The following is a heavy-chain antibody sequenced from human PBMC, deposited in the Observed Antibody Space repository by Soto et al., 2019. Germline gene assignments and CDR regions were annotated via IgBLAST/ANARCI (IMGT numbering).Heavy chain of an antibody. CDR2: IYHSGST. V-gene: IGHV4-4*02. CDR1: GASISSSHW. CDR3: VRKDYSDWFFDL. Sequence: QVQLQESGPGLVKPSGTLSLTCAVSGASISSSHWWSWVRQPPGKGLEWIGEIYHSGSTYYNASLKSRDAISLDKSKNQFSLKLRSVTAADTAVYYCVRKDYSDWFFDLWGRGTLVTVSS. D-gene: IGHD4-4*01. J-gene: IGHJ2*01.